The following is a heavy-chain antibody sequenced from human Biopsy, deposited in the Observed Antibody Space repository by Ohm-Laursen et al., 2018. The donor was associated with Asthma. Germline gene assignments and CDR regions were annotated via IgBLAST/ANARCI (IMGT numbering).Heavy chain of an antibody. CDR2: IAWDGINS. CDR1: GFTFSTYG. J-gene: IGHJ6*02. D-gene: IGHD2-21*01. Sequence: SLRLSCSASGFTFSTYGMHWVRQAPGKGLEWVAYIAWDGINSYYADSVKGRFTISRDNSRNALYLQKNSLRADDTAVYYCARAGESDLVGGLDVWGQGTTVIVS. V-gene: IGHV3-30*03. CDR3: ARAGESDLVGGLDV.